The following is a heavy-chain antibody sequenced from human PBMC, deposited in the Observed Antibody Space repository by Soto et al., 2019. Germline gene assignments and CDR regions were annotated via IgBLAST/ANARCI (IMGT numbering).Heavy chain of an antibody. J-gene: IGHJ4*02. CDR3: ARGSISGWYWLDN. V-gene: IGHV3-33*01. Sequence: QVQLVESGGGVVQPGRSLRLSCAASGFSFSTSGMHWVRQAPGKGLEWVALIWYDGSDKYYADSVKGRFTISRDNSKNILYLHMNSLRAEDTAVYYCARGSISGWYWLDNWGQGTLVTVSS. D-gene: IGHD6-19*01. CDR2: IWYDGSDK. CDR1: GFSFSTSG.